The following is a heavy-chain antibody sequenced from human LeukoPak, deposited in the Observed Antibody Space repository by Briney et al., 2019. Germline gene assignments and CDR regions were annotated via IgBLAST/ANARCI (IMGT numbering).Heavy chain of an antibody. D-gene: IGHD5-24*01. CDR3: ARANLDGYNHVGNDY. J-gene: IGHJ4*02. V-gene: IGHV3-11*04. Sequence: PGGSLRLSCAASGFTFSDYYMSWIRQAPGKGLEWVSYISSSGSTIYYADSVKGRFTISRDNAKNSLYLQMNSLRAEDTAVYYCARANLDGYNHVGNDYWGQGTLVTVSS. CDR1: GFTFSDYY. CDR2: ISSSGSTI.